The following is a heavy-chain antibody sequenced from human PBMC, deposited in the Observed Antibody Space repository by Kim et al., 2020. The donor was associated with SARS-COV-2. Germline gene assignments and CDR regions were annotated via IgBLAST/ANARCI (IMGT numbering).Heavy chain of an antibody. V-gene: IGHV5-51*01. CDR3: ARPSRGQYYDILTGYYGSFDI. Sequence: GESLKISCKGSGYSFTSYWIGWVRQMPGKGLEWMGIIYPGDSDTRYSPSFQGQVTISADKSISTAYLQWSSLKASDTAMYYCARPSRGQYYDILTGYYGSFDIWGQGTMVTVSS. CDR2: IYPGDSDT. CDR1: GYSFTSYW. J-gene: IGHJ3*02. D-gene: IGHD3-9*01.